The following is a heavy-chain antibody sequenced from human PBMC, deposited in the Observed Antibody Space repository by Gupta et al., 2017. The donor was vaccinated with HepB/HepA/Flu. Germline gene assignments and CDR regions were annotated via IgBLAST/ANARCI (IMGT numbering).Heavy chain of an antibody. D-gene: IGHD2-21*01. Sequence: QVQLQESGPGLLKSSETLSLTCTVSDGSISNYYWTWIRQPPGKGLEWIGNIYYTGRTNYNPSLKSRVTISVDTSKNQFSLKLSSVTAADTAVYYCARENPYFGGDAYSVEYYFDFWGQGTLVTVSS. J-gene: IGHJ4*02. V-gene: IGHV4-59*01. CDR2: IYYTGRT. CDR3: ARENPYFGGDAYSVEYYFDF. CDR1: DGSISNYY.